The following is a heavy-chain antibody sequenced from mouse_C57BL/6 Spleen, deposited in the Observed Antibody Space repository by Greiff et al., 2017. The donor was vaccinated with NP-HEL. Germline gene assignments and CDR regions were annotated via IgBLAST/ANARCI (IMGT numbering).Heavy chain of an antibody. CDR1: GFTFSDYY. Sequence: EVQVVESEGGLVQPGSSMKLSCTASGFTFSDYYMAWVRQVPEKGLEWVANINYDGSSTYYLDSLKSRFIISRDNAKNILYLQMSSLKSEDTATYYCARATYGTGYFDYWGQGTTLTVSS. CDR2: INYDGSST. J-gene: IGHJ2*01. D-gene: IGHD1-1*01. V-gene: IGHV5-16*01. CDR3: ARATYGTGYFDY.